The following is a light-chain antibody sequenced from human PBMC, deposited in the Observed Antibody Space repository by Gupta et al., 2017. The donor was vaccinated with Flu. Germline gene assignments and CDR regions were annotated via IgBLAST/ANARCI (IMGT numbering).Light chain of an antibody. J-gene: IGLJ3*02. CDR2: DDS. CDR3: QVWDSSNDRGV. V-gene: IGLV3-21*03. Sequence: GKTARMAGCDNNMGSKGVDWYQHTPGQAPVLLFDDDSSRHSGIPERFSGSNSGSTATLTTSRVEAGDEADYYCQVWDSSNDRGVFGGGTKLTVL. CDR1: NMGSKG.